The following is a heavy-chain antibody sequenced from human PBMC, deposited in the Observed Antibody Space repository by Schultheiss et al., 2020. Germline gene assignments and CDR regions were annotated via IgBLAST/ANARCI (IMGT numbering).Heavy chain of an antibody. CDR2: ISYDGSNK. CDR1: GFTFSSYA. D-gene: IGHD6-13*01. CDR3: STLGIAAAGKGDC. J-gene: IGHJ4*02. Sequence: GGSLRLSCAASGFTFSSYAMHRVRQAPGKGLEWVAVISYDGSNKYYADSVKGRFTISRDNAKNSLYLQMNSLRAEDTAVYYCSTLGIAAAGKGDCWGQGTLVTVSS. V-gene: IGHV3-30*04.